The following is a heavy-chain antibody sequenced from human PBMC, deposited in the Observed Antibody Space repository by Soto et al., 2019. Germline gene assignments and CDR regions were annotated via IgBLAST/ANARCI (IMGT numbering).Heavy chain of an antibody. CDR2: INANSGGT. D-gene: IGHD6-13*01. CDR3: ASGGSSNWPDF. V-gene: IGHV1-2*02. J-gene: IGHJ4*02. Sequence: ASVKVSCKASGYTFTDYYMHWVRQAPGQGLEWMGWINANSGGTNYPQKFQGRVTMTRDTSISTAYMELSSLRSDDTAVYYCASGGSSNWPDFWGQGTLVTVSS. CDR1: GYTFTDYY.